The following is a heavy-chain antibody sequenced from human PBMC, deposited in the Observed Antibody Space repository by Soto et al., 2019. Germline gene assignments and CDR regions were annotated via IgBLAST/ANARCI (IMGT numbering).Heavy chain of an antibody. Sequence: PSETLSLTCTVSGGSMKNYYWSWIRQPTGRGLEWIGYIYYIGNTNYNPSLESRVTISVDTSKNQFSLRLSSVTTADTAVYYCARGYSPSLGAAWARVRWFDPWGQGTLVTVSS. J-gene: IGHJ5*02. D-gene: IGHD1-26*01. V-gene: IGHV4-59*01. CDR3: ARGYSPSLGAAWARVRWFDP. CDR2: IYYIGNT. CDR1: GGSMKNYY.